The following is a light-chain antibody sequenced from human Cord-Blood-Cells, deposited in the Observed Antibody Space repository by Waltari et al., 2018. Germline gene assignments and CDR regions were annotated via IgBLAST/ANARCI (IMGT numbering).Light chain of an antibody. V-gene: IGKV1-13*02. Sequence: AIQLTQSPSSLSASVGDRVTITCRASQGISSALAWYQQKPGKAPKLLIYDASSLESGVPSRFSGSGSGTDFTLTISSLQPEDFTTYYCQQFNSYLYTFGQGTKLEIK. CDR3: QQFNSYLYT. CDR1: QGISSA. CDR2: DAS. J-gene: IGKJ2*01.